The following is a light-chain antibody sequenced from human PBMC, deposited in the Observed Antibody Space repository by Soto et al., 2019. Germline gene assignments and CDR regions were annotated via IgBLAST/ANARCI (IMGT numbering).Light chain of an antibody. V-gene: IGLV2-8*01. CDR1: SSDVGGYNH. Sequence: QSALTQPPSASGALGQSVPISCTGTSSDVGGYNHVSWYQQQPGKAPKLLIYDVIHRPSGVPDRFSGSKSGNTASLTVSGLQADDEVDYYCSSYAGSNSLIFGTGTKLTVL. J-gene: IGLJ1*01. CDR3: SSYAGSNSLI. CDR2: DVI.